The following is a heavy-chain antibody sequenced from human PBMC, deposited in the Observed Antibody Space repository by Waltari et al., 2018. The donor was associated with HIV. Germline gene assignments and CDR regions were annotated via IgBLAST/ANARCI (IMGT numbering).Heavy chain of an antibody. D-gene: IGHD5-12*01. Sequence: QLQLQESGPGLVKPSETLSLTCTVSGGSISSSSYSWGWIRQPPGKGREWIGTIYYSRRTYHNPSLKSRVTISVDTSKNQFSLKLSSVTAADTAVYYCARQLMATIQNWFDPWGQGTLVTVSS. J-gene: IGHJ5*02. CDR2: IYYSRRT. CDR1: GGSISSSSYS. CDR3: ARQLMATIQNWFDP. V-gene: IGHV4-39*01.